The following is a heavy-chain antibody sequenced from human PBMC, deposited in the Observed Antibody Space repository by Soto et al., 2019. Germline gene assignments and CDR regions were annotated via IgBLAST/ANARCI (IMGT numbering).Heavy chain of an antibody. CDR2: IRSKANSYAT. Sequence: QSGGSLRLSCAASGFTFSGSAMHWVRQASGKGLEWVGRIRSKANSYATAYAASVKGRFTISRDNPKNTLYLQMNSLRAEDTAVYYCARGGGYDYYYYGMDVWGQGTTVTVSS. J-gene: IGHJ6*02. V-gene: IGHV3-73*01. D-gene: IGHD3-22*01. CDR3: ARGGGYDYYYYGMDV. CDR1: GFTFSGSA.